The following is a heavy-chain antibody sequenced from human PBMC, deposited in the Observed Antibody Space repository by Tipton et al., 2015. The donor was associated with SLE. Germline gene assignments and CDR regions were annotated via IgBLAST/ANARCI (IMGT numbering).Heavy chain of an antibody. V-gene: IGHV4-34*01. CDR2: INHSGFT. CDR1: GGSLSVYA. J-gene: IGHJ6*03. Sequence: TLSLTCAVNGGSLSVYAWSWIRQPPRKGLEWIGEINHSGFTNYRPSVKSRVTMSADRSTNQLYLKLSSVTAAATALYYCARGVAGYYFYYYLDVWGSGTAVTVSS. D-gene: IGHD6-19*01. CDR3: ARGVAGYYFYYYLDV.